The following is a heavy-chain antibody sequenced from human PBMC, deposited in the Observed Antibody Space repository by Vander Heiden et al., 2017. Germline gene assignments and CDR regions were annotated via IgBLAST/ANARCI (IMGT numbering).Heavy chain of an antibody. J-gene: IGHJ4*02. V-gene: IGHV4-38-2*01. D-gene: IGHD4-4*01. CDR2: IYHSGSN. CDR1: GYSISSGYY. Sequence: QVPLQESGPGLVQPSETLSLTCPVSGYSISSGYYWGWIRQPPGKGLEWIGSIYHSGSNYYNPALKSRVTISVDTSKIQFSRKLRSVTAADTAVYYYAKSRDDDSKPYFDYWVQGTLVTVCS. CDR3: AKSRDDDSKPYFDY.